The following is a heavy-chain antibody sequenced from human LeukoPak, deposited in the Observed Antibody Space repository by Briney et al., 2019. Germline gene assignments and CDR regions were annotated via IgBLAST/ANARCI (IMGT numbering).Heavy chain of an antibody. CDR1: GFTFSSYS. CDR2: ISSSSSYI. J-gene: IGHJ6*02. CDR3: ARDRWEVYSSSWYASRGYYYGMDV. Sequence: PGGSLRLSCAASGFTFSSYSMNRVRQAPGKGLEWVSSISSSSSYIYYADSVKGRFTISRDNAKNSLYLQMNSLRAEDTAVYYCARDRWEVYSSSWYASRGYYYGMDVWGQGTTVTVSS. D-gene: IGHD6-13*01. V-gene: IGHV3-21*01.